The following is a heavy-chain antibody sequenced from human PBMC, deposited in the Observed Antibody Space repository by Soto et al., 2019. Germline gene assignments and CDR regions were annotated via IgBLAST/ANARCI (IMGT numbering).Heavy chain of an antibody. J-gene: IGHJ4*02. Sequence: QVQLVQSGAEVKKPGASVKVSCKASGYTFTSYGVSWVRQAPGQGLEWMGWISAYNGNTNYAQKFQGRVTMTTDTSTSTVYMELRSLRSDDTAVYYCARDSSGWSNYVAYWGQGTLVTVSS. CDR2: ISAYNGNT. V-gene: IGHV1-18*01. CDR3: ARDSSGWSNYVAY. CDR1: GYTFTSYG. D-gene: IGHD6-19*01.